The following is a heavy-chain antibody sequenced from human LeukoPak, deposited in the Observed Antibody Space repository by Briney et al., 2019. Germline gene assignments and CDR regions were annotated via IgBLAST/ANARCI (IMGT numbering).Heavy chain of an antibody. Sequence: SVTVSFTASGGTFIIYAIRWVRQAPGQGLEWMGGIIPIFGTANYSQKFQGRVTITADKATSTAYMELSSLRPEDTAVYYCARGDWRYYDILTGYKAYYYYGMDVWGKGTTVTVSS. V-gene: IGHV1-69*06. D-gene: IGHD3-9*01. J-gene: IGHJ6*04. CDR1: GGTFIIYA. CDR2: IIPIFGTA. CDR3: ARGDWRYYDILTGYKAYYYYGMDV.